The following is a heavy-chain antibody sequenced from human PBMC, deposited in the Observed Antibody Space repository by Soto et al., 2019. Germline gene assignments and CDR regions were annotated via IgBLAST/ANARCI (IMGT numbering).Heavy chain of an antibody. CDR1: GGVVSSINW. D-gene: IGHD5-18*01. J-gene: IGHJ6*02. CDR2: VFHSGTT. Sequence: QVQLQESGPGLVKPSGTLSLTCDVSGGVVSSINWWSWVRQPPGKTLEWIGEVFHSGTTNYNPSLKSRVTRSVDKSKNQLSLKLSSVTAADTAVYYCARGGGTYSTSYGMDVWGQGTTVIVSS. V-gene: IGHV4-4*02. CDR3: ARGGGTYSTSYGMDV.